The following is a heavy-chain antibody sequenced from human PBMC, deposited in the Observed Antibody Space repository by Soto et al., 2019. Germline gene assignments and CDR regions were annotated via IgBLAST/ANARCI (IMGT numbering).Heavy chain of an antibody. Sequence: GASVKVSCKASDYTFTSYGVTWVRQAPGQGLECMGWVSAYTAKTNYAQKLQGRVTMTTDTSTRTAYMELRSLRSDDTAIYYCARVAVAGTSTLHHGFDSWGQGILVTVSS. CDR2: VSAYTAKT. CDR3: ARVAVAGTSTLHHGFDS. D-gene: IGHD6-19*01. CDR1: DYTFTSYG. V-gene: IGHV1-18*01. J-gene: IGHJ5*01.